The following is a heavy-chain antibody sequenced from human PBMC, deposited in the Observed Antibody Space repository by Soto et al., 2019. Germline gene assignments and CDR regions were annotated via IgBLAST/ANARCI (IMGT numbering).Heavy chain of an antibody. V-gene: IGHV4-59*01. CDR2: IYHSGRA. CDR1: GDSISSYY. CDR3: ARGGGYSFGSLFDY. Sequence: SETLSLTCTASGDSISSYYWSWIRQPPGKGLEWIGYIYHSGRAKYNPSLKSRVSMSIDTSNSQFSLKLSSVTAADTAVYFCARGGGYSFGSLFDYWGRGTLVTVSS. J-gene: IGHJ4*02. D-gene: IGHD5-18*01.